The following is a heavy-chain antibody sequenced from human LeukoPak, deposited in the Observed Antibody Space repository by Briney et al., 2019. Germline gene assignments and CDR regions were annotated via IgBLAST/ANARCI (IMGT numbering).Heavy chain of an antibody. CDR1: GFTFSSYA. Sequence: GGSLRLSCAASGFTFSSYAMSWVRQAPGKGLEWVSAISGSGGSTYYADSVKGRFTISRDTSRDTLYLKMNSLRAEDTAVYYCAKGYYDYVWGSYYFDYWGQGTLVTVSS. D-gene: IGHD3-16*01. CDR3: AKGYYDYVWGSYYFDY. J-gene: IGHJ4*02. CDR2: ISGSGGST. V-gene: IGHV3-23*01.